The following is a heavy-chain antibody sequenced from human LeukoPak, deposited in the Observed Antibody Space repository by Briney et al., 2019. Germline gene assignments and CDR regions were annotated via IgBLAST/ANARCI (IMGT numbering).Heavy chain of an antibody. V-gene: IGHV3-30-3*01. CDR2: ISYDGSNE. J-gene: IGHJ4*02. CDR3: ARGSPPEN. Sequence: PGTSLRLSCAASGSPFSKNAMHWVRQAPGKGLERVAVISYDGSNEDYADSVKGRFTISRDNSKNTLYLQMNSLRVEDTAVYYCARGSPPENWGQGTLVTVSS. CDR1: GSPFSKNA.